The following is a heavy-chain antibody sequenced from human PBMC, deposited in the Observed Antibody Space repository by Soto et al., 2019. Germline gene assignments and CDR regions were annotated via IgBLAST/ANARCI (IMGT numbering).Heavy chain of an antibody. CDR3: AAGATTVTHYGMDV. CDR1: GFTFTSSA. Sequence: SVKVSCEASGFTFTSSAVQWVRQARGQRLEWIGWIVVGSSNTNYAQKFQERVTITRDMSTSTAYMELSSLRSEDTAVYYCAAGATTVTHYGMDVWGQGTKITVYS. CDR2: IVVGSSNT. J-gene: IGHJ6*02. D-gene: IGHD4-17*01. V-gene: IGHV1-58*01.